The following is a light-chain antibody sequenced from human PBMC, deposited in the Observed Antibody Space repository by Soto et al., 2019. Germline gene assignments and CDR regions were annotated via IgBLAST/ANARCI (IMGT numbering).Light chain of an antibody. J-gene: IGLJ3*02. Sequence: QAVVTQPASVSGSHGQSITISCTGTSSDVGAYKFVSWYQQLPGNAPKLMIYEVSNRRSGISNRFSGSKSGNTASLTISGLQAEDEADYYCSAYGTNREVVFGGGTKLTVL. V-gene: IGLV2-14*01. CDR2: EVS. CDR3: SAYGTNREVV. CDR1: SSDVGAYKF.